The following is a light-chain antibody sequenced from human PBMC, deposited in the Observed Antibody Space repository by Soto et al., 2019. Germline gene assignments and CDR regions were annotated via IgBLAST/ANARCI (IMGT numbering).Light chain of an antibody. CDR1: SSDIGAYDC. J-gene: IGLJ1*01. CDR3: FSFTTTSTHD. Sequence: ALTQPPSVSGPPGQSIIIPSTATSSDIGAYDCVSWFQQRASKAPKLLISGVNNRPSGVSNRFSDSKSGNTAYVTISGLQVEDEAEYFCFSFTTTSTHDFGTGTKVTVL. V-gene: IGLV2-14*01. CDR2: GVN.